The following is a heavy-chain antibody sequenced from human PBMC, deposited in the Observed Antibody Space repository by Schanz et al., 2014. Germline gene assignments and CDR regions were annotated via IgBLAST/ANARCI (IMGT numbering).Heavy chain of an antibody. Sequence: QVQLVESGGCVVQPWGSLRLSCAASGFTFSSYGMHWVRQAPGKGLEWVTFIQYDGSKKFYTDSVKGRFTISRDNSKNTLYLQMYSLRAEDTAVYYCAKDILHYGSDPDVFDMWGQGTMVSVSS. D-gene: IGHD3-10*01. CDR3: AKDILHYGSDPDVFDM. CDR1: GFTFSSYG. CDR2: IQYDGSKK. J-gene: IGHJ3*02. V-gene: IGHV3-30*02.